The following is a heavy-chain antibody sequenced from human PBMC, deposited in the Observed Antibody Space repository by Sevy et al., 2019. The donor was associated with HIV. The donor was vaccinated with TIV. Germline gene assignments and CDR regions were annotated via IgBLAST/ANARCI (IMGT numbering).Heavy chain of an antibody. CDR1: GFTFGDYA. D-gene: IGHD2-2*01. J-gene: IGHJ3*02. V-gene: IGHV3-49*03. CDR2: IRSKAYGGTT. CDR3: TRTLTQYCSSTSCPYAFDI. Sequence: GGSLRLSCTASGFTFGDYAMSWFRQAPGKGLEWGGFIRSKAYGGTTEYAASVKGRFTISRDDSKSIAYLQMNSLKTEDTAVYYCTRTLTQYCSSTSCPYAFDIWGQGTMVTVSS.